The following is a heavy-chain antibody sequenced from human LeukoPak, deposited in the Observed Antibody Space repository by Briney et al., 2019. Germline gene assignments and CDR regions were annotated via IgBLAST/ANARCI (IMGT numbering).Heavy chain of an antibody. CDR2: IYHSGST. Sequence: SETLSLTCTVSGYSISSGYYWGWIRQPPGKGLEWIGIIYHSGSTYYNPSLKSRVTISVDTSKNQFSLKLSSVTAADTAVYYCARGMLRYFDWFQPDYYYYYMDVWGKGTTVTISS. CDR3: ARGMLRYFDWFQPDYYYYYMDV. V-gene: IGHV4-38-2*02. CDR1: GYSISSGYY. D-gene: IGHD3-9*01. J-gene: IGHJ6*03.